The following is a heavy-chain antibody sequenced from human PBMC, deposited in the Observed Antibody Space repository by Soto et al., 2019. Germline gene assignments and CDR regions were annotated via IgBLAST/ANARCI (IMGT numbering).Heavy chain of an antibody. J-gene: IGHJ4*02. Sequence: GGSLRLPCASSGFTFSDYYMSWVRQAPGRGLEWISYSSNSGTFARYATSVKGRFSISRDNANNSLYLEMNSLRVEDTAVYYCARSGDNFNVLDYWGQGTPVTVSS. CDR1: GFTFSDYY. CDR3: ARSGDNFNVLDY. D-gene: IGHD1-1*01. V-gene: IGHV3-11*06. CDR2: SSNSGTFA.